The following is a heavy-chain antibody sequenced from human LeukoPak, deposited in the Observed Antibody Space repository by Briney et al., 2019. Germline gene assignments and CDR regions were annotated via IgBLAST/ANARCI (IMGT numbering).Heavy chain of an antibody. CDR3: ARTAHLYYYYMDV. J-gene: IGHJ6*03. Sequence: SETLSLTCAVYGGSFSGYYWSWIRQPPGKGLEWIGEINHSGSTNYNPSLKSRVTISVDTSKNQFSLKLSSVTAADTAVYYCARTAHLYYYYMDVWGKGTTVTVSS. CDR1: GGSFSGYY. CDR2: INHSGST. D-gene: IGHD5-18*01. V-gene: IGHV4-34*01.